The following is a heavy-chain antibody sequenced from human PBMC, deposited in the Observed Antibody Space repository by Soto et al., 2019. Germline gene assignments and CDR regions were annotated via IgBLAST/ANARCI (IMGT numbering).Heavy chain of an antibody. J-gene: IGHJ4*02. CDR2: IYHSGST. Sequence: QLQLQESGSGLVKPSQTLSLTCAVSGGSINTATHSWSWIRQPPGKGLEWIGYIYHSGSTYYNPSVRSRVTISMDKSSYQFSLRLSSVTAADTAVYYCARGGGVTTTGDDYWGQGILVTVSS. V-gene: IGHV4-30-2*01. CDR3: ARGGGVTTTGDDY. CDR1: GGSINTATHS. D-gene: IGHD4-4*01.